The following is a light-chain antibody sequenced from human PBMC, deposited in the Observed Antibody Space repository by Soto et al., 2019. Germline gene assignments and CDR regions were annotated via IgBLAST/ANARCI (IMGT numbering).Light chain of an antibody. CDR2: EVT. Sequence: QSALTQPPSASGSPGPSVTISCTGTSSDVGANNYVSWYQQHPGKAPKLMIYEVTKRPSGVPDRFSGSKSGNTSSLTVSGLQDDDEDDYYCCSAGSDNRVFGTGTKVTVL. V-gene: IGLV2-8*01. J-gene: IGLJ1*01. CDR3: CSAGSDNRV. CDR1: SSDVGANNY.